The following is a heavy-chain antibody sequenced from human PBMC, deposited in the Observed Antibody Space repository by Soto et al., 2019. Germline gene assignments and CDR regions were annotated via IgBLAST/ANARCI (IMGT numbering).Heavy chain of an antibody. V-gene: IGHV3-66*01. J-gene: IGHJ4*02. D-gene: IGHD3-10*01. CDR2: LYSGGST. CDR1: GFTFSSYA. CDR3: ARSLVRGVSAFDY. Sequence: PGGSLRLSCAASGFTFSSYAMSWVRQAPGKGLEWVSVLYSGGSTYYADSVRGRFTISRDNSKNTLYLQMNSLRAEDTAVYYCARSLVRGVSAFDYCGQGTLVTVSS.